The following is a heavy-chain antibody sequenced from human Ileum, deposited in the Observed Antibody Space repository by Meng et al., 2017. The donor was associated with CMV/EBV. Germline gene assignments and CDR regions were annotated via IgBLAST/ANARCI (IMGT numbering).Heavy chain of an antibody. J-gene: IGHJ6*02. CDR3: ARSGGYFSSTSCQRLYYYYGMDV. Sequence: YDCGWTRKHTGKGLGGSGEINQSGSTKYNTSVKSRITISVDTSKNQFSLKLSSVTAADTAVYYCARSGGYFSSTSCQRLYYYYGMDVWGQGTTVTVSS. CDR2: INQSGST. CDR1: YD. D-gene: IGHD2-2*01. V-gene: IGHV4-34*01.